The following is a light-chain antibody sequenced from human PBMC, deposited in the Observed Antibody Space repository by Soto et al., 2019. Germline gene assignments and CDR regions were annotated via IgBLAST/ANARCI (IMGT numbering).Light chain of an antibody. J-gene: IGKJ1*01. V-gene: IGKV1-12*01. CDR2: AAS. CDR3: QQFKSGTWT. CDR1: QGISSW. Sequence: DIQMTQSPSSLSASVGDRFTITWRASQGISSWLAWYQQKPGKAPNLLIYAASSLHSGVPSRFSGSGSATEFILTTNGLQPDDFATYFCQQFKSGTWTFGQGTKVHI.